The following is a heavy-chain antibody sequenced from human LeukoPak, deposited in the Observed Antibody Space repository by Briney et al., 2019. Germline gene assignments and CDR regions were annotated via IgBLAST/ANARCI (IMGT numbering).Heavy chain of an antibody. CDR1: GFTFSSYW. Sequence: PGGSLRLPCAASGFTFSSYWMHWVRQAPGKGLVWVSRINSDGSTTDYADSVKGRFTISRDNAKNTLYLQMNSLRAEDTAVYSCARAPGGSTYGHFDIWGQGTMVTVSS. V-gene: IGHV3-74*01. CDR2: INSDGSTT. CDR3: ARAPGGSTYGHFDI. D-gene: IGHD1-14*01. J-gene: IGHJ3*02.